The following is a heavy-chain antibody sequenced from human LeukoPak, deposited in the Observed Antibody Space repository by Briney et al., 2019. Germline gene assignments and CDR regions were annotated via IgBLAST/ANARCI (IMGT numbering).Heavy chain of an antibody. V-gene: IGHV3-30*04. CDR2: ISYDGSNK. J-gene: IGHJ6*03. D-gene: IGHD5-12*01. CDR1: GFTFSSYE. Sequence: GGSLRLSCAASGFTFSSYEMNWVRQAPGKGLEWVAVISYDGSNKYYADSVKGRFTISRDNSKNTLYLQMKSLRAEDTAVYYCAKGGGYEAQYYYYLDVWGKGTTVTISS. CDR3: AKGGGYEAQYYYYLDV.